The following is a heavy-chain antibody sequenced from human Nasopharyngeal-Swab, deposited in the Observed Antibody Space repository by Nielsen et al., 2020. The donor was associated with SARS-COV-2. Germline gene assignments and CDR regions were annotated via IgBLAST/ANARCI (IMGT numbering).Heavy chain of an antibody. V-gene: IGHV1-46*01. CDR3: ARPRGYSHQYCSGGSCYVARSRHYGMDV. Sequence: ASVKVSCKASGYTFTSYYMHWVRQAPGQGLEWMGIINPSGGSTSYAQKFQGRVTMTRDTSTSTVYMELSSLRSEDTAVYYCARPRGYSHQYCSGGSCYVARSRHYGMDVWGQGTTVTVSS. J-gene: IGHJ6*02. CDR2: INPSGGST. D-gene: IGHD2-15*01. CDR1: GYTFTSYY.